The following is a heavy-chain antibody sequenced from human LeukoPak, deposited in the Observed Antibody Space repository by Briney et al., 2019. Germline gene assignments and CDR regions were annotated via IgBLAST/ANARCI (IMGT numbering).Heavy chain of an antibody. CDR3: ARDDASSSFTY. V-gene: IGHV3-7*01. CDR2: IKPDGSQR. Sequence: GESLRLSCTASGFTFSNFWMGWVRQAPGKGLEWVASIKPDGSQRDYVDSVKGRFTISRDNAQNSLYLQMNSLRVEDTAVYYCARDDASSSFTYWGQGALVTVSS. D-gene: IGHD3-16*01. J-gene: IGHJ4*02. CDR1: GFTFSNFW.